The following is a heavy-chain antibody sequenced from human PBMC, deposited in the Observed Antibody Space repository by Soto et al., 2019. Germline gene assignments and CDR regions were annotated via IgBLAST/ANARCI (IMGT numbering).Heavy chain of an antibody. J-gene: IGHJ6*02. CDR3: AKDDSGGYRPSMGYYYYYGMDV. Sequence: GGSLRLSCAASGFTFSSYGMHWVRQAPGKGLEGVAVISYDGSNKYYADSVKGRFTISRDNSKNTLYLQMNSLRAEDTAVYYCAKDDSGGYRPSMGYYYYYGMDVWGQGTTVTVSS. D-gene: IGHD3-22*01. CDR1: GFTFSSYG. CDR2: ISYDGSNK. V-gene: IGHV3-30*18.